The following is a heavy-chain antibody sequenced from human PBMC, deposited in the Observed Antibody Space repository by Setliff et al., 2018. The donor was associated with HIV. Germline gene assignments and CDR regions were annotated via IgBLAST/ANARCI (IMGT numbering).Heavy chain of an antibody. D-gene: IGHD3-22*01. CDR2: FYTSGST. Sequence: SETLSLTCTVPGGSINRSNYYWSWIRQPAGKGLEWIGRFYTSGSTNYNPSLKSRVTISVDTSNNQFSLKLRSVTAADTAVYYCARGLSFYDPGGFDYWGQGTLVTVSS. CDR3: ARGLSFYDPGGFDY. CDR1: GGSINRSNYY. V-gene: IGHV4-61*02. J-gene: IGHJ4*02.